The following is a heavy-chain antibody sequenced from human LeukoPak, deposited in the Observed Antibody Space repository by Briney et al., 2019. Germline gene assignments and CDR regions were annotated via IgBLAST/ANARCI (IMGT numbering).Heavy chain of an antibody. J-gene: IGHJ5*02. CDR3: ARARKELRYFDWSAPNWFDP. CDR1: GYSISSGYY. D-gene: IGHD3-9*01. Sequence: SETLSLACTVSGYSISSGYYWGWIRQPPGKGLEWIGSIYHSGSTYYNPSLKSRVTISVGTSKNQFSLKLSSVTAADTAVYYCARARKELRYFDWSAPNWFDPWGQGTLVTVSS. V-gene: IGHV4-38-2*02. CDR2: IYHSGST.